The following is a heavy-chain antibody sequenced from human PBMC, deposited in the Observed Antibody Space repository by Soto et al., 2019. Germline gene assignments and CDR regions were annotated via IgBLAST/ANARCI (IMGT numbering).Heavy chain of an antibody. Sequence: QVQLQQWGAGLLKPSETLSLTCAVYGGSFNTYYWTWIRQPPGKGLEWIGEIIHSGSTNYNPSLKSRLTISVDTSKKQFSLKLSSVTAADTAVYYCARATSVTTLLYYYYMYVWGKGATVTVSS. D-gene: IGHD4-17*01. CDR3: ARATSVTTLLYYYYMYV. J-gene: IGHJ6*03. V-gene: IGHV4-34*12. CDR2: IIHSGST. CDR1: GGSFNTYY.